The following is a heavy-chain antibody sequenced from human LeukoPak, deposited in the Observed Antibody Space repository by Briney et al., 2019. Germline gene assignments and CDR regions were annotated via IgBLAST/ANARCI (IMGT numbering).Heavy chain of an antibody. CDR1: RYTFTNYG. D-gene: IGHD3-22*01. CDR3: AREVYYYDSSGYYDYYGLDV. V-gene: IGHV1-18*01. CDR2: ISAYNGNT. J-gene: IGHJ6*02. Sequence: ASVKVSCKASRYTFTNYGISWVRQAPGQGLEWMGWISAYNGNTNYAQKLQGRVTMTTDTSTSTAYMELRSLRSDDTAVYYCAREVYYYDSSGYYDYYGLDVWGQGTTVTVSS.